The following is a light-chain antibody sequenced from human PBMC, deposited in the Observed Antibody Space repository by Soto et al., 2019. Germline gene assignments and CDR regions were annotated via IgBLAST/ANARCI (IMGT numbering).Light chain of an antibody. CDR1: QSVSSN. Sequence: EIVMTQSPATLSVSPGERATLSCRASQSVSSNLAWYQQKPGQAPRLLIYGASTRATGIPARFSGSGSGTEFTLTISSLQSEDFAVYYCQQYNNWHQHTFGQGTKLEIK. CDR2: GAS. V-gene: IGKV3-15*01. J-gene: IGKJ2*01. CDR3: QQYNNWHQHT.